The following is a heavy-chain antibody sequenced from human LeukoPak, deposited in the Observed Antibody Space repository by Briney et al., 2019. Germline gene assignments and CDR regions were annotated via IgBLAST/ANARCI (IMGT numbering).Heavy chain of an antibody. CDR2: INPNSGGT. CDR3: ASEYYAFWSGYFTFDSYYYYGMDV. D-gene: IGHD3-3*01. CDR1: GYTFTGYY. J-gene: IGHJ6*02. V-gene: IGHV1-2*02. Sequence: ASVKVSCKASGYTFTGYYMHWVRQAPGQGLEWMGWINPNSGGTNYAQKFQGRVTMTRDTSISTAYVELSTLRSDDTAVYYCASEYYAFWSGYFTFDSYYYYGMDVWGQGTTVTVSS.